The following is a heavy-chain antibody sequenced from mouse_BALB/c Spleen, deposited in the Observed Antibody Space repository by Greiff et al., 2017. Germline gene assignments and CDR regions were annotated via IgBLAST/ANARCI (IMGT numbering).Heavy chain of an antibody. V-gene: IGHV3-2*02. J-gene: IGHJ3*01. CDR3: ARLGGYDEDWFAY. Sequence: EVQLQESGPGLVKPSQSLSLTCTVTGYSITSDYAWNWIRQFPGNKLEWMGYISYSGSTSYNPSLKSRISITRDTSKNQFFLQLNSVTTEDTATYYCARLGGYDEDWFAYWGQGTLVTVSA. D-gene: IGHD2-2*01. CDR1: GYSITSDYA. CDR2: ISYSGST.